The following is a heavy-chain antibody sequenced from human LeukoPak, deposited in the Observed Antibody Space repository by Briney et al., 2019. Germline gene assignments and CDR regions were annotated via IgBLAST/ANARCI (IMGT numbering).Heavy chain of an antibody. CDR1: GFTFSSYG. V-gene: IGHV3-33*01. J-gene: IGHJ4*02. D-gene: IGHD5-12*01. CDR3: ARDPRYSGYDFSYFDY. Sequence: PGGSLRLSCAASGFTFSSYGMHWVRQAPGKGLEGVAVIWYDGSNKYYADSVKGRFTIPRDNSKTTLYLQMNSLRAEDTAVYYCARDPRYSGYDFSYFDYWGQGTLVTVSS. CDR2: IWYDGSNK.